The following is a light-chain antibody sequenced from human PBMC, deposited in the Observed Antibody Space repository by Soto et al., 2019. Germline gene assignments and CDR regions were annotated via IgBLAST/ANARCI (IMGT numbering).Light chain of an antibody. CDR3: QHYNNWPLLS. CDR2: GAS. V-gene: IGKV3-15*01. Sequence: EIVMTQSPATLSVSPGERATLSCRASQSISSNLAWYQQKPGQAPRLLIYGASTRATGLPARFSGSGSGTYCTLPTSGLQSEDFAFYYCQHYNNWPLLSFGGGTKVESK. J-gene: IGKJ4*01. CDR1: QSISSN.